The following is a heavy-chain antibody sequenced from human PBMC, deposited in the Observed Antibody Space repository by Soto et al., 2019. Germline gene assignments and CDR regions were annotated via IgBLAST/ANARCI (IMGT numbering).Heavy chain of an antibody. CDR3: ARAPRELLYDSSGYYFRWFDP. CDR1: GYSISSGYY. J-gene: IGHJ5*02. Sequence: KTSETLSLTCAVSGYSISSGYYWGWIRQPPGKGLEWIGSIYHSGSTYYNPSLKSRVTISVDTSKNQFSLKLSSVTAADTAVYYCARAPRELLYDSSGYYFRWFDPWGQGTLVTVSS. D-gene: IGHD3-22*01. CDR2: IYHSGST. V-gene: IGHV4-38-2*01.